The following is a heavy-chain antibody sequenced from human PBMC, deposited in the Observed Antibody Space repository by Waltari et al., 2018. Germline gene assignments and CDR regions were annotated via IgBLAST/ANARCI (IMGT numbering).Heavy chain of an antibody. J-gene: IGHJ4*02. D-gene: IGHD5-18*01. V-gene: IGHV4-59*01. CDR2: IYYSGST. CDR3: ARKGDTAMDPYYFDY. CDR1: GGSISSYY. Sequence: QVQLQESGPGLVKPSETLSLTCTVSGGSISSYYWSWIRQPPGKGLEWIGYIYYSGSTNYNPSLKSRVTRSVDTSKNQFSLKLSSVTAADTAVYYCARKGDTAMDPYYFDYWGQGTLVTVSS.